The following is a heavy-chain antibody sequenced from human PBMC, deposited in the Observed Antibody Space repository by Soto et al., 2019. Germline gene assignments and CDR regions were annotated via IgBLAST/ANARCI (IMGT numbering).Heavy chain of an antibody. CDR1: GLTISGKKY. D-gene: IGHD1-1*01. CDR2: LYDVDGS. J-gene: IGHJ3*01. V-gene: IGHV3-53*01. Sequence: DVQLVESGGGLSQPGESLRLSCAAFGLTISGKKYVAWVRQAPGKGLEWVSALYDVDGSFYADSVTGRFTTSSDSSKTTVYLQMNDLRPDDTAVYYCATWHEREHAFEVWGQGTTVTISS. CDR3: ATWHEREHAFEV.